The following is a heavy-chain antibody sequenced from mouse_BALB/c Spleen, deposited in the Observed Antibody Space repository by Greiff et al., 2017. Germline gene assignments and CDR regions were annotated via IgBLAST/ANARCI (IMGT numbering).Heavy chain of an antibody. CDR1: GFNIKDYY. D-gene: IGHD2-3*01. V-gene: IGHV14-1*02. CDR3: ARGNDGYLDY. CDR2: IDPENGNT. J-gene: IGHJ2*01. Sequence: EVQLQQSGAELVRPGALVKLSCKASGFNIKDYYMHWVKQRPEQGLEWIGWIDPENGNTIYDPKFQGKASITADTSSNTAYLQLSSLTSEDTAVYYCARGNDGYLDYWGQGTTLTVSS.